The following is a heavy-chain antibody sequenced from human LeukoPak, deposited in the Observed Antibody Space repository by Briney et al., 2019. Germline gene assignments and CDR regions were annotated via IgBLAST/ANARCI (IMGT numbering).Heavy chain of an antibody. CDR1: GYTFTGYY. CDR2: INPKSGGT. CDR3: ARGGRTLELMDHYYYGMDV. J-gene: IGHJ6*02. V-gene: IGHV1-2*02. D-gene: IGHD1-7*01. Sequence: ASVKVSCKASGYTFTGYYMHWVRQAPGQGLEWMGWINPKSGGTNYAQKFQGRVTMTRDTSISTAYMELSRLRSDDTAVYYCARGGRTLELMDHYYYGMDVWGQGTTVTVSS.